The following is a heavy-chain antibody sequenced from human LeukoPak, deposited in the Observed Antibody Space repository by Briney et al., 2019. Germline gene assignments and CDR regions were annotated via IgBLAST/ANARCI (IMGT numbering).Heavy chain of an antibody. D-gene: IGHD3-16*01. J-gene: IGHJ4*02. CDR2: IKSKTDGGTT. CDR1: GFTFSNAW. CDR3: TTDLYGRPYYFDY. Sequence: GGSLRLSCAASGFTFSNAWMSWVRQAPGKGLEWVGRIKSKTDGGTTDYAAPVKGRFTISRDDSKNTLYLQMNSLKTEDTALYYCTTDLYGRPYYFDYWGQGTLVTVSS. V-gene: IGHV3-15*01.